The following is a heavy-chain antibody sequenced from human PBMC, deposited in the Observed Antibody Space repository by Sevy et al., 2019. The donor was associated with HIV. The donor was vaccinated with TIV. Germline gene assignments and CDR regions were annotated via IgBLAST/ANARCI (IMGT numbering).Heavy chain of an antibody. J-gene: IGHJ5*02. Sequence: ASVKVSCKASGYTFTSYAMHWVRQAPGQRLEWMGWINAGNGNTKYSQKFQGRVTITRDTSASTAYMELSSLRSEDTAVYYYARATTVVPWFDPWGQGTLVTVSS. CDR2: INAGNGNT. CDR1: GYTFTSYA. CDR3: ARATTVVPWFDP. D-gene: IGHD4-4*01. V-gene: IGHV1-3*01.